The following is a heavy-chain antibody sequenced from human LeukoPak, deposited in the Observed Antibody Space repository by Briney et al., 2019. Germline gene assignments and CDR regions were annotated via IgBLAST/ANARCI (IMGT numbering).Heavy chain of an antibody. Sequence: GGSLRLSCAASGFTFSSYAMSWVRQAPGKGLEWVSAISGSGGSTYYADSVKGRFTISRDNSKNTLYLQMNSLRAEDTAVYYCTGGTTRYYFDYWGQGTLVTVSS. CDR3: TGGTTRYYFDY. D-gene: IGHD1-1*01. CDR2: ISGSGGST. V-gene: IGHV3-23*01. J-gene: IGHJ4*02. CDR1: GFTFSSYA.